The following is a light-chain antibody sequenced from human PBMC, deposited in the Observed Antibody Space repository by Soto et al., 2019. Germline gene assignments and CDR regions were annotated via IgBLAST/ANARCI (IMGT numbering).Light chain of an antibody. V-gene: IGKV3-15*01. J-gene: IGKJ2*01. Sequence: EIVLTQSPATLSVSPGERATLSCRASQSVSSNLAWYQQKPGQAPRLLIYGASTRATGIPARFSGSGSGTEFTLTISSLQSGDFAVYYCQHFKHWTPKYTFGQGTRLEIK. CDR2: GAS. CDR1: QSVSSN. CDR3: QHFKHWTPKYT.